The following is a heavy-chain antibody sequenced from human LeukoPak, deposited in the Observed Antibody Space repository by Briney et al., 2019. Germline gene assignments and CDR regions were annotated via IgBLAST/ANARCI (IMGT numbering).Heavy chain of an antibody. CDR2: IYYSGST. Sequence: SETLSLTCTVSGGSISSYYWSWIRQPPGKGLEWIGYIYYSGSTNYNPSLKSRVTISVDTSKNQFSLKLSSVTAADTAVYYCARGPRRVDLEWLPPYGMDVWGQGTTVTVSS. CDR3: ARGPRRVDLEWLPPYGMDV. J-gene: IGHJ6*02. D-gene: IGHD3-3*01. V-gene: IGHV4-59*01. CDR1: GGSISSYY.